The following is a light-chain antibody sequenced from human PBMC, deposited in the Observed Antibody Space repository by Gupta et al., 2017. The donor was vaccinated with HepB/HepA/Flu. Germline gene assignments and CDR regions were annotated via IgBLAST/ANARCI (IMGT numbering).Light chain of an antibody. CDR1: QSVSSNY. CDR2: GAS. CDR3: QQDCSSPQT. J-gene: IGKJ1*01. Sequence: EIVLTQSPGTLSLSPGERATPSCRASQSVSSNYLAWYQQKPGQAPRLLIFGASNRAGGVPDRFSGSGSGTEFTLTISGLEPEDFAVYYCQQDCSSPQTFGQGTXVEIK. V-gene: IGKV3-20*01.